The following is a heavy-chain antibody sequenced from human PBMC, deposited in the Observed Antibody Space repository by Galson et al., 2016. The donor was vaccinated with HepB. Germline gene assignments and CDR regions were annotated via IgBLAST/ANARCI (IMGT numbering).Heavy chain of an antibody. CDR3: ARDYDYSKYRDSFDS. J-gene: IGHJ4*02. Sequence: SETLSLTCAVSGGSISSRNWWTWVRQAPGKGLEWIGEIHHSGSTNYNPSLKSRVTISVDKSKNQFSLKLISVTAADTAVYYCARDYDYSKYRDSFDSWGQGILVTVSS. V-gene: IGHV4-4*02. CDR2: IHHSGST. CDR1: GGSISSRNW. D-gene: IGHD4-11*01.